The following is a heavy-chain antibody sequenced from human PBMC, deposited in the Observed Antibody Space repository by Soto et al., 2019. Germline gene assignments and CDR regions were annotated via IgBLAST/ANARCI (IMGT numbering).Heavy chain of an antibody. CDR3: ARGVVVPSALYYFDY. D-gene: IGHD2-2*01. V-gene: IGHV1-69*06. CDR2: IIPIFGTV. CDR1: GGTFSSYT. Sequence: GASVKVSCKASGGTFSSYTISWVRQAPGQGLEWMGGIIPIFGTVNYAQKFQGRVTITADKSTSTAYMELSSLRSEDTAVYYCARGVVVPSALYYFDYWGQGTLVTVSS. J-gene: IGHJ4*02.